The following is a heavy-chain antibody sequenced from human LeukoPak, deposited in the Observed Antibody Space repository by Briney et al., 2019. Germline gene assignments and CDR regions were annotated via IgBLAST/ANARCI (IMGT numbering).Heavy chain of an antibody. J-gene: IGHJ6*02. CDR3: ARSEGCSSTSCYNYSGMDV. D-gene: IGHD2-2*02. CDR2: MNPNSGKT. V-gene: IGHV1-8*01. Sequence: ASVKVSCKASGYTFTSYDINWVRQATGQGLEWMGWMNPNSGKTGYAQKFQGRVTMTRNTSISTAYMELSSLRSEDTAVYYCARSEGCSSTSCYNYSGMDVWGQGTTVTVSS. CDR1: GYTFTSYD.